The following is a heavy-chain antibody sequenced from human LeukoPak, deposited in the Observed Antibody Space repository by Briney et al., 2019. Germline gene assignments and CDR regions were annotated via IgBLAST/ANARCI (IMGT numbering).Heavy chain of an antibody. J-gene: IGHJ5*02. CDR1: GGSFSGYY. CDR2: INHSGST. CDR3: ARETTLASADHRYYDFWSGYSTHGWFDP. V-gene: IGHV4-34*01. D-gene: IGHD3-3*01. Sequence: PSETLSLTCAVYGGSFSGYYWSWIRQPPGKGLEWIGEINHSGSTNYNPSLKSRVTISVDTSKNQFPLKLSSVTAADTAVYYCARETTLASADHRYYDFWSGYSTHGWFDPWGQGTLVTVSS.